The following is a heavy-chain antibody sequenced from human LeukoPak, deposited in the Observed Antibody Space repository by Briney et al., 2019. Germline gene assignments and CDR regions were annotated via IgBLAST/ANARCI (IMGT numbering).Heavy chain of an antibody. CDR2: ISSSGSTI. Sequence: GGSLRLSCAASGFTFSSYEMNWVRQAPGKGLEWVSYISSSGSTIYYADSVKGRFTISRDNAKNSLYLQMNSLRAEDTAVYYCTRGFPHYYDSRGIKFDYWGQGTLVTVSS. V-gene: IGHV3-48*03. J-gene: IGHJ4*02. CDR1: GFTFSSYE. CDR3: TRGFPHYYDSRGIKFDY. D-gene: IGHD3-22*01.